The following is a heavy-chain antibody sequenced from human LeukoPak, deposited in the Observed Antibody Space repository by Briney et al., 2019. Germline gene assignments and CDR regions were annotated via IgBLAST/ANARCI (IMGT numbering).Heavy chain of an antibody. V-gene: IGHV3-23*01. D-gene: IGHD3-16*02. Sequence: GGPLRLSCAASGFIFSSYAMSWVRQAPGKGLEWVSAITGSGGSTYYADSVKGRFTTSRDNSKHTLFLQMNSLTAEDTAVYYCAKDPSSSYYFYMDVWGKGTTVTVSS. CDR3: AKDPSSSYYFYMDV. CDR1: GFIFSSYA. CDR2: ITGSGGST. J-gene: IGHJ6*03.